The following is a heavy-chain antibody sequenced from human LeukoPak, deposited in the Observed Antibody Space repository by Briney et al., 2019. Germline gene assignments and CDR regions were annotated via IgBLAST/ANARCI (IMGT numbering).Heavy chain of an antibody. J-gene: IGHJ6*02. Sequence: GGSLRLSCAASGFTVSSNYMSWVRQAPGKGLEWVSVIYSGGSTYYADSVKGRFTISRDNSKNTLYLQMNSLRAQDTAVYYCARSPHSMIVDSSCMDVWGQGTTVTVSS. CDR2: IYSGGST. D-gene: IGHD3-22*01. V-gene: IGHV3-66*01. CDR3: ARSPHSMIVDSSCMDV. CDR1: GFTVSSNY.